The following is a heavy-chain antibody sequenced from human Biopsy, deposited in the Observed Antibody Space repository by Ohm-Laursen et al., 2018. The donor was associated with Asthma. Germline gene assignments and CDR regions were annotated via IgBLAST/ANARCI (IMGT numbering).Heavy chain of an antibody. CDR1: GASITSSAYY. Sequence: GTLSLTCTVSGASITSSAYYWGWIRQPPGKGLEWIGNIHYSGSTYSNPSLKSRVTISVDTSKKQISLRLSSVIAADTAVYYCAGFYSGGNCPDHWGQGTLVTVSS. J-gene: IGHJ4*02. CDR3: AGFYSGGNCPDH. D-gene: IGHD2-15*01. CDR2: IHYSGST. V-gene: IGHV4-39*07.